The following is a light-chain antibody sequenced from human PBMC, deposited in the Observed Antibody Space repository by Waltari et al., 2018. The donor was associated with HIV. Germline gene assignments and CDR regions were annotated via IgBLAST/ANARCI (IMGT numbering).Light chain of an antibody. CDR1: RSNIGSKY. CDR2: RNN. CDR3: TAWDDSLSGVV. J-gene: IGLJ2*01. V-gene: IGLV1-47*01. Sequence: QSVLTQPPSASGTPGQRVTISCSGSRSNIGSKYVYWYQQLPGTAPKLLIYRNNQRPSGVPDRFSGSKSGTSASLAISGLRSEDEADCYCTAWDDSLSGVVFGGGTKLTVL.